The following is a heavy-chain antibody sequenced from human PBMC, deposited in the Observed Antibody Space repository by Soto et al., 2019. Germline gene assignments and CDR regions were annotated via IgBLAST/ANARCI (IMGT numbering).Heavy chain of an antibody. CDR2: ISSSGSTI. D-gene: IGHD3-22*01. CDR3: ARDRDYYDSSGYRDY. Sequence: GALRLSCAASGFTFSSYEMNWVRQAPGKGLEWVSYISSSGSTIYYADSVKGRFTISRDNAKNSLYLQMNSLRAEDTAVYYCARDRDYYDSSGYRDYWGQGXLVTVSS. V-gene: IGHV3-48*03. CDR1: GFTFSSYE. J-gene: IGHJ4*02.